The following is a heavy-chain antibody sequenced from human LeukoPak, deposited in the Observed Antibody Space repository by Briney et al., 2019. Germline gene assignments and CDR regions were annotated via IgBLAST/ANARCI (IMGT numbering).Heavy chain of an antibody. CDR1: GFTFNTFN. CDR2: ITSGGDYI. CDR3: ARGHYDVLAASYKWTPDY. J-gene: IGHJ4*02. Sequence: PGGSLRLSCAASGFTFNTFNMNWVRQAPGKGLEWVSSITSGGDYIYYADSVKGRFSTSRDNAKNSLSLQLNSLRVEDTAVYYCARGHYDVLAASYKWTPDYWGQGTLVTVSS. D-gene: IGHD3-9*01. V-gene: IGHV3-21*01.